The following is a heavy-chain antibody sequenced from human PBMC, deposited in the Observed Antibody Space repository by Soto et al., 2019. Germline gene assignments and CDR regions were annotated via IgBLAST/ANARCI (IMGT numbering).Heavy chain of an antibody. CDR2: ISSSSSYM. D-gene: IGHD3-10*01. J-gene: IGHJ4*02. CDR1: GFTFSTYS. Sequence: PGGSLRLSCAASGFTFSTYSMNWVRQAPGKGLEWVSFISSSSSYMNYADSVKGRFTISRGNAKNSLYLHMNSLRAEDTAVYYCARDHYGSGNYYFDYWGQGT. CDR3: ARDHYGSGNYYFDY. V-gene: IGHV3-21*01.